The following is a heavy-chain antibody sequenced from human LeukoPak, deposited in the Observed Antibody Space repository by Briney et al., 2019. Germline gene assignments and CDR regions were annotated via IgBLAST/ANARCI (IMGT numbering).Heavy chain of an antibody. CDR3: ARRHDYSNYPDY. CDR1: GFTFSSYG. J-gene: IGHJ4*02. D-gene: IGHD4-11*01. CDR2: ISYDGSNK. Sequence: GGSLRLSCAASGFTFSSYGVHWVRQAPGKGLEWVAVISYDGSNKYYADSVKGRFTISRDNAKNSLYLQMNSLRAEDTAVYYCARRHDYSNYPDYWGQGTLVTVSS. V-gene: IGHV3-30*03.